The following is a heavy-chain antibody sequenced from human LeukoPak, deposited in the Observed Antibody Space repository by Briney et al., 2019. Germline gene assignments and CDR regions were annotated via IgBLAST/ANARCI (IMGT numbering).Heavy chain of an antibody. D-gene: IGHD2/OR15-2a*01. J-gene: IGHJ4*02. CDR1: GGSVSSDNW. CDR3: ARENIVTGGSFYFDC. CDR2: IFHSGST. Sequence: SGTLSLTCAVSGGSVSSDNWWSWVRQPPGKGLEWIGEIFHSGSTNYNPSLKSRVTTSLDKSKNQFSLTLTSVTAADTAVYYCARENIVTGGSFYFDCWGQGSLVAVSS. V-gene: IGHV4-4*02.